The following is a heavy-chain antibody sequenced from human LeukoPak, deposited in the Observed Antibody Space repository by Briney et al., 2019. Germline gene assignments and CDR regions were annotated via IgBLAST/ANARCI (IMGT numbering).Heavy chain of an antibody. D-gene: IGHD3-22*01. CDR3: ARQRLNYYDSSGEKDY. CDR2: INPNSGGT. V-gene: IGHV1-2*02. CDR1: GYTFTGYY. Sequence: ASAKVSCKASGYTFTGYYMHWVRQAPGQGLEWMGWINPNSGGTNYAQKFQGRVTMTRDTSISTAYMELSRLRSDDTAVYYCARQRLNYYDSSGEKDYWGQGTLVTVSS. J-gene: IGHJ4*02.